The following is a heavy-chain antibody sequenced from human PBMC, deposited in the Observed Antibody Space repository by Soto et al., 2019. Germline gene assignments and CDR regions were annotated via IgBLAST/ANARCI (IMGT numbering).Heavy chain of an antibody. CDR3: ARDVSPGSSSLYLDAFDI. V-gene: IGHV3-7*05. J-gene: IGHJ3*02. CDR1: GFSFGSSW. CDR2: IKKDGSQI. Sequence: EVQLVESGGGLVQPGGSLRLSYVASGFSFGSSWMTWVRQAPGKGLEWVANIKKDGSQISYLDSVRGRFTISRDNAKNSLYLQMNSLRAEDTALYYCARDVSPGSSSLYLDAFDIWGQGTMVTVSS. D-gene: IGHD6-13*01.